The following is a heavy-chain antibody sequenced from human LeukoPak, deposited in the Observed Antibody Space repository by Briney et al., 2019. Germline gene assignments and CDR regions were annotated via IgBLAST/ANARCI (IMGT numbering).Heavy chain of an antibody. CDR1: GFTFSSYA. Sequence: PGGSLRLSCAASGFTFSSYAMSWVRQAPGKGLEWVSIISDSGGSTYYADSVKGRFTISRDNSKNTLYLQMNSLRAEDTAVYYCAKDALHDYDYVWGSWWYFDLWGRGTLVTVSS. CDR3: AKDALHDYDYVWGSWWYFDL. V-gene: IGHV3-23*01. D-gene: IGHD3-16*01. CDR2: ISDSGGST. J-gene: IGHJ2*01.